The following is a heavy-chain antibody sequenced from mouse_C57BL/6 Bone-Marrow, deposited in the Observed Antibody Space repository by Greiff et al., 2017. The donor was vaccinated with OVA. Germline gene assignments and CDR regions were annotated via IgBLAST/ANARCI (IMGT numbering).Heavy chain of an antibody. CDR2: SRNKANDYTT. D-gene: IGHD1-1*01. J-gene: IGHJ3*01. CDR3: ARDAGGSPFAY. CDR1: GFTFSDFY. V-gene: IGHV7-1*01. Sequence: EVNVVESGGGLVQSGRSLRLSCATSGFTFSDFYMEWVRQAPGKGLEWIAASRNKANDYTTEYSASVKGRFIVSRDTSQSILYLQMNALRAEDTAIYYCARDAGGSPFAYWGQGTLVTVSA.